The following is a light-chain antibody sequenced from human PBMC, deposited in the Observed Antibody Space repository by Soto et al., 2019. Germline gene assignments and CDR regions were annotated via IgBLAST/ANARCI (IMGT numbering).Light chain of an antibody. CDR2: DDS. J-gene: IGLJ2*01. Sequence: SYELTQPPSVSVAPGQTARITCGGNNIGSKSVHWYQQKPGQAPVLVVYDDSDRPSGIPERFSGSNSGTSASLAISGLRSEDEADYYCAGWDDSLSGVVFGGGTKLTVL. CDR1: NIGSKS. V-gene: IGLV3-21*02. CDR3: AGWDDSLSGVV.